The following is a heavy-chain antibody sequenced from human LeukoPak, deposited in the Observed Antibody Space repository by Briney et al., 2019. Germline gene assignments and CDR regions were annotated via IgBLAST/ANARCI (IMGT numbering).Heavy chain of an antibody. J-gene: IGHJ6*03. CDR2: IIPIFGTA. D-gene: IGHD5-18*01. Sequence: ASVKVSCKASGGTFSSYAISWVRQAPGQGLEWMGGIIPIFGTANYAQKFQGRVTITADESTSTAYMELSSLRSEDTAVYYCARGSVDTAHYYYYMDVWGKGTTVTVSS. CDR3: ARGSVDTAHYYYYMDV. V-gene: IGHV1-69*13. CDR1: GGTFSSYA.